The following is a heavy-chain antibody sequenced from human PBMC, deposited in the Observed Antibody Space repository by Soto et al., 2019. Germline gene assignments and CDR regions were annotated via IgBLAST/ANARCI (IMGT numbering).Heavy chain of an antibody. CDR1: GYTFTSYA. D-gene: IGHD6-13*01. CDR3: ARDVAAAGLDY. CDR2: SNAGNGNK. V-gene: IGHV1-3*01. Sequence: QVQLVQSGAEVKKPGASVKVSCKASGYTFTSYAMHWVRQAPGQRLEWMEWSNAGNGNKKYSQKVQGRVTITRDTSASTAYMELSSLRSEDTAVYYCARDVAAAGLDYWGQGTLVTVSS. J-gene: IGHJ4*02.